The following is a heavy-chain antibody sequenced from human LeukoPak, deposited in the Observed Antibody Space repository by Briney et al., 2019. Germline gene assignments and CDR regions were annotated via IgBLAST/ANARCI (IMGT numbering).Heavy chain of an antibody. CDR1: GVSPSGYN. J-gene: IGHJ3*01. CDR2: ISYSEIT. Sequence: SETLSLTCILSGVSPSGYNWGWIRHRPREGLEWVGDISYSEITNYNTSLNSLVAMSVDTSKNQFPLRLSSVTAADTAVYCCARRDYSGILPYAFDVWGQGTLVAVSS. D-gene: IGHD4-23*01. CDR3: ARRDYSGILPYAFDV. V-gene: IGHV4-59*08.